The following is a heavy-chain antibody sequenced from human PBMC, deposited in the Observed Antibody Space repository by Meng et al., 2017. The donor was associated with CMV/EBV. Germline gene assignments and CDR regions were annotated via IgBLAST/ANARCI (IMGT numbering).Heavy chain of an antibody. J-gene: IGHJ4*02. CDR3: AHGHQSPGLWGSSSWYFPSPQAFDY. CDR2: IRYDGSTK. D-gene: IGHD6-13*01. V-gene: IGHV3-30*02. Sequence: HWVRQAAGTGLEWVAVIRYDGSTKYYADSVKGRFTISRNNSKNTLYLQMNSLRAEDTAVYYCAHGHQSPGLWGSSSWYFPSPQAFDYWGQGTLVTVSS.